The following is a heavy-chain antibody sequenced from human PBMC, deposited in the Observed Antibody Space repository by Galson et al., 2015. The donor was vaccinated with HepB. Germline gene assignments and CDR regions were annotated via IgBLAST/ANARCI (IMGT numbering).Heavy chain of an antibody. CDR2: ISSSGSYT. CDR1: GLTFSDYY. CDR3: ASVHYWGVDY. Sequence: SLRLSCAASGLTFSDYYMSWIRQAPGKGLEWVSYISSSGSYTNYADSVKGRFTISRDSAKNSLYLQMNSLRAEDAAVYYCASVHYWGVDYWGQGTLVTVSS. V-gene: IGHV3-11*03. J-gene: IGHJ4*02. D-gene: IGHD7-27*01.